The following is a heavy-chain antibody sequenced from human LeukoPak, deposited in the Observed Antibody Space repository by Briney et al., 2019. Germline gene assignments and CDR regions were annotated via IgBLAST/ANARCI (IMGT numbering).Heavy chain of an antibody. D-gene: IGHD3-10*01. CDR1: GFTFTDHY. CDR2: ISTSGTTM. J-gene: IGHJ4*02. V-gene: IGHV3-11*01. CDR3: AKAANEFGELLFFFYFDY. Sequence: PGGSLRLSCAASGFTFTDHYMSWIRLAPGKGLEWISSISTSGTTMYYADSVKGRFTISRDNSKNTLYLQMNSLRAEDTAVYYCAKAANEFGELLFFFYFDYWGQGTLVTVSS.